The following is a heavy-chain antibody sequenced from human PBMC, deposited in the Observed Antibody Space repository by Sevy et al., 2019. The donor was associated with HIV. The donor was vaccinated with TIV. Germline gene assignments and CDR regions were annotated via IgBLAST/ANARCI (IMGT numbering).Heavy chain of an antibody. J-gene: IGHJ4*02. V-gene: IGHV3-48*03. CDR3: ATSRRDDYNYYFEY. CDR1: GFTFRSYE. D-gene: IGHD4-4*01. CDR2: ISTGGRTI. Sequence: GGSLRLSCEASGFTFRSYEMNWVRQAPGKGLEWLSYISTGGRTIYYTNSVKGRFTISRDNAKNSVHLQMNSLRDEETGVYYCATSRRDDYNYYFEYWGQGTLVTVSS.